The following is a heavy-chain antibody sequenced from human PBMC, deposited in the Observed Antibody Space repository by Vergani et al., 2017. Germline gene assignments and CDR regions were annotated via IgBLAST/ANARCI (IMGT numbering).Heavy chain of an antibody. CDR3: ARAGNYDSSGYLDFDY. V-gene: IGHV3-7*01. D-gene: IGHD3-22*01. CDR2: IKQDGSEK. Sequence: EVQLVESGGGLVQPGGSLRLSCAASGSTFSSYWMSWVRQAPGKGLEWVANIKQDGSEKYYVDSVKGRFTISRDNAKNSLYLQMNSLRAEDTAVYYCARAGNYDSSGYLDFDYWGQGTLVTVSS. CDR1: GSTFSSYW. J-gene: IGHJ4*02.